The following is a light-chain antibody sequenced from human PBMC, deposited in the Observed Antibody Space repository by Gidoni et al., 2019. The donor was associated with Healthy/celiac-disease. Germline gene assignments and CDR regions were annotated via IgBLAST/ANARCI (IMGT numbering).Light chain of an antibody. CDR3: QQYNSYPYT. J-gene: IGKJ2*01. V-gene: IGKV1-5*03. CDR2: KAS. CDR1: QSISSW. Sequence: DIQMTQSPSTLSASVGDRVTITCRASQSISSWFAWYQQKPGKAPKLLIYKASSLESGVPSRFSGSGSGTEFTLTISSLQPDDFATYYCQQYNSYPYTFGQXTKLEIK.